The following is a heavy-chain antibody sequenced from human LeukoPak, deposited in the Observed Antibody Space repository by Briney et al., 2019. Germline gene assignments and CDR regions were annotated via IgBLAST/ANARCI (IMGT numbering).Heavy chain of an antibody. J-gene: IGHJ4*02. CDR2: INPKSGGT. Sequence: GASVKVSCKASGYSFTGYYIHWVRQAPGQGLEWVGWINPKSGGTNYAQMFQGRVTMTRDTSINTAYMELSRLRSDDTAVYYCARDRYGDSLFDYWGQGTLVTVSS. CDR3: ARDRYGDSLFDY. CDR1: GYSFTGYY. D-gene: IGHD4-17*01. V-gene: IGHV1-2*02.